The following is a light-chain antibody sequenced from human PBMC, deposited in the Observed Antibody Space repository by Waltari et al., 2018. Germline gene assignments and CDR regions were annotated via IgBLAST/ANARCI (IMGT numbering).Light chain of an antibody. CDR3: QQYLSTPPT. Sequence: IVMTQSPDFVAASLGGRAPIKCKSSQGVLYSSNNKNYLAWYQQKPGQPPKLLIYWASTRESGVPDRFSGSGSGTDFTLTISSLQAEDVAVYYCQQYLSTPPTFGQGTKVEIK. CDR2: WAS. CDR1: QGVLYSSNNKNY. V-gene: IGKV4-1*01. J-gene: IGKJ1*01.